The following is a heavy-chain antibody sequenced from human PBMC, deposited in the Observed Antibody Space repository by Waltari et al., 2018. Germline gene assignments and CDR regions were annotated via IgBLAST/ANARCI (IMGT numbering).Heavy chain of an antibody. D-gene: IGHD3-22*01. V-gene: IGHV3-74*01. J-gene: IGHJ6*03. CDR3: AREPSPDSSGYFYYYMDV. CDR2: INSDGSGT. Sequence: EVQLVESGGGLVQPGGSLRLPCAASGFTFSRYWLTWVRQAPGKGLVWVSRINSDGSGTIYADSVKGRFTISRDNAKNTLYLQLNSLRVEDTAVYYCAREPSPDSSGYFYYYMDVWGKGTTVTVSS. CDR1: GFTFSRYW.